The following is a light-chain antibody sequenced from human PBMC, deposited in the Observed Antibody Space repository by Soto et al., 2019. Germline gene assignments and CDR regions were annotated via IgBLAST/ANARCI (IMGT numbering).Light chain of an antibody. J-gene: IGLJ2*01. V-gene: IGLV2-14*03. Sequence: QSALTQPASVSGSPGQSITISCTGTSSDIGAYDFVSWYQQQAGKDPRLLIYDVVKRPSEVANRFSGSKSGNTASLTISGLLTEDEADYYCSSFTHSTTWVFGGGTKLTVL. CDR1: SSDIGAYDF. CDR2: DVV. CDR3: SSFTHSTTWV.